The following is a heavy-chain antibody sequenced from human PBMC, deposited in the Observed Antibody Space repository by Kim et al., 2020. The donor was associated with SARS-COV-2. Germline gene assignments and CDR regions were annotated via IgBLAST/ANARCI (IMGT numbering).Heavy chain of an antibody. CDR1: GYSFTSYW. D-gene: IGHD6-6*01. CDR2: IYPGDSDT. CDR3: ARRWIAARPPLGGEAPRPVAFDP. Sequence: GESLKISCKGSGYSFTSYWIGWVRQMPGKGLEWMGIIYPGDSDTRYSPSFQGQVTISADKSISTAYLQWSSLKASDTAMYYCARRWIAARPPLGGEAPRPVAFDPWGQGTLVTVSS. V-gene: IGHV5-51*01. J-gene: IGHJ5*02.